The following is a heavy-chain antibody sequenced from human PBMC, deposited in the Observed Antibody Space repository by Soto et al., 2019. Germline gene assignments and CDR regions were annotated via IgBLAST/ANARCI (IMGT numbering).Heavy chain of an antibody. V-gene: IGHV2-70*04. CDR1: GFSLSTSGMR. CDR2: IDWDDDK. D-gene: IGHD6-19*01. Sequence: VSGPTLGNPTQTLTLTCTFSGFSLSTSGMRVSWIRQPPGKALEWLARIDWDDDKFYSTSLKTRLTISKDTSKNQVVLTMTNMDAVDTAPYYCARMGIAVDANPSYFDYSGLGTLVTVS. CDR3: ARMGIAVDANPSYFDY. J-gene: IGHJ4*02.